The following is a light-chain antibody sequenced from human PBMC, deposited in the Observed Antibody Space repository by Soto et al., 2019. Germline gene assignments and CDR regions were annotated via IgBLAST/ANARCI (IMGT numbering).Light chain of an antibody. J-gene: IGLJ1*01. Sequence: QSVLTQPPSASGSPGQSVTISCTGTSSDVGGYNYVSWYQQHPGKAPKLMIYEVTKRPSGVPDRFSGSKSGNTASLTVSGLQAEDEADYYCSSYTTTNTYVFGTGTKVTVL. CDR2: EVT. V-gene: IGLV2-8*01. CDR1: SSDVGGYNY. CDR3: SSYTTTNTYV.